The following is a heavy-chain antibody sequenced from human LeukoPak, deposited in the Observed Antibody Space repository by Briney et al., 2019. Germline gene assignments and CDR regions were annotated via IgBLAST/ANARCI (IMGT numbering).Heavy chain of an antibody. J-gene: IGHJ6*02. D-gene: IGHD6-19*01. CDR3: ATERTSGWYVFYYGMDV. CDR1: GFTFSSYA. CDR2: ISYDGSNK. V-gene: IGHV3-30-3*01. Sequence: GGSLRLSCAASGFTFSSYAMHWVRQAPGKGLEWVAVISYDGSNKYYADSVKGRFTTSRDNSKNTLYLQMNSLRAEDTAVYYCATERTSGWYVFYYGMDVWGQGTTVTVSS.